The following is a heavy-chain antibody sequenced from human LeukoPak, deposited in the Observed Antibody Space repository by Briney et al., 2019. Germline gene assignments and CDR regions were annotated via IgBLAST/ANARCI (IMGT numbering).Heavy chain of an antibody. V-gene: IGHV1-3*01. D-gene: IGHD3/OR15-3a*01. J-gene: IGHJ4*02. CDR1: GYTFTNYA. Sequence: ASVKVSCKASGYTFTNYAMQWVRQAPGQRLEWMGWINAGNGKIKYSQNFQGRVTITRDTSASTAYMELSSLRSEDTAVYYCARGIWTSVSVQYHSDYWGQGTLVTVSS. CDR2: INAGNGKI. CDR3: ARGIWTSVSVQYHSDY.